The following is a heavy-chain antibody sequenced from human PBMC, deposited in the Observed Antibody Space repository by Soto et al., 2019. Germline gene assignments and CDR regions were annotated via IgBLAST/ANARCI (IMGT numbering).Heavy chain of an antibody. V-gene: IGHV4-31*03. J-gene: IGHJ4*02. D-gene: IGHD3-10*01. CDR2: IYYSGST. CDR3: ARLPAYGSGSYPFYFDY. CDR1: GGSISSGGYY. Sequence: PSETLSLTCTVSGGSISSGGYYWGWIRQHPGKGLEWIGYIYYSGSTYYNPSLKSRVTISVDTSKNQFSLKLSSVTAADTAVYYCARLPAYGSGSYPFYFDYWGQGTLVTVS.